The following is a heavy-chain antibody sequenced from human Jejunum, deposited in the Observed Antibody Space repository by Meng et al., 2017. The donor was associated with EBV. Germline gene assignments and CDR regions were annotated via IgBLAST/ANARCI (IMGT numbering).Heavy chain of an antibody. J-gene: IGHJ4*02. Sequence: VPLLEAGVGFVHSGGSLRLYCVASRVTLSSYSVSCVRQSPRKWLWWGSAISKSGGNTHYADSVKSRFTISRDNSKNTLYLQMSSLRAEHTAVYYCTKDVGVVLFDYWGQGTLVTVSS. CDR2: ISKSGGNT. CDR1: RVTLSSYS. D-gene: IGHD2-8*01. CDR3: TKDVGVVLFDY. V-gene: IGHV3-23*01.